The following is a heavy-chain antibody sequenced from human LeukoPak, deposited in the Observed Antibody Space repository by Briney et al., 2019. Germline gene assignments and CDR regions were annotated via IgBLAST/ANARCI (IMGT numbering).Heavy chain of an antibody. CDR1: GFTLSSYA. Sequence: GGSLRLSCAASGFTLSSYAMSWVRQAPEKGLEWVSAISGSGGSTYYADSVKGRFNISRDNSKNTLYLQMNSLRAEDTAVYYCAKEGRFYDSSGYYSGAFDIWGQGTMVTVSS. CDR2: ISGSGGST. CDR3: AKEGRFYDSSGYYSGAFDI. D-gene: IGHD3-22*01. J-gene: IGHJ3*02. V-gene: IGHV3-23*01.